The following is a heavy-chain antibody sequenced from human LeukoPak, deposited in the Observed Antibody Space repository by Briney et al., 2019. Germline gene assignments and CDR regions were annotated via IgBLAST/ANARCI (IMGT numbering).Heavy chain of an antibody. Sequence: GGSLRLSCVASGFTFDDYAMHWVRQAPGKGLEWVSGISWNSGTIGYADSVKGRFTISRDNAKNSLYLQMNSLRAEDTALYYCAKERSIAVLDYWGQGTLVTASS. J-gene: IGHJ4*02. CDR2: ISWNSGTI. D-gene: IGHD6-6*01. CDR3: AKERSIAVLDY. CDR1: GFTFDDYA. V-gene: IGHV3-9*01.